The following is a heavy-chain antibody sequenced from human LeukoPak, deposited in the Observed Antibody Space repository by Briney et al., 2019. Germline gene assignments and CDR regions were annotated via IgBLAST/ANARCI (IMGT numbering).Heavy chain of an antibody. CDR1: GGSIRSYY. D-gene: IGHD6-19*01. CDR3: ASPSAIGYSSAWYVLADAFDI. J-gene: IGHJ3*02. Sequence: SETLSLTCTVSGGSIRSYYWSWIRQPAGKGLEWIGRIYSSGSTNYNPSLKSRVTMSVDTSKNQFSLNLSSVTAADTAVYYCASPSAIGYSSAWYVLADAFDIWGQGTMVTVSS. CDR2: IYSSGST. V-gene: IGHV4-4*07.